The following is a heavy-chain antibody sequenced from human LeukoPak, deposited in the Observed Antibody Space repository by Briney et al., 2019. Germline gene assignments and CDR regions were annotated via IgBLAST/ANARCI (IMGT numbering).Heavy chain of an antibody. CDR1: GFTFSSYW. CDR3: ARAHYDTSGCLDY. Sequence: GGSMRLSCVTSGFTFSSYWMSWVRQAPGKGLEWVAHIKQDGREKYHVDSVKGRFTISRDNAKNSLYLQMNSLRAEDTAVYYCARAHYDTSGCLDYWGQGTLVTVSS. V-gene: IGHV3-7*01. J-gene: IGHJ4*02. D-gene: IGHD3-22*01. CDR2: IKQDGREK.